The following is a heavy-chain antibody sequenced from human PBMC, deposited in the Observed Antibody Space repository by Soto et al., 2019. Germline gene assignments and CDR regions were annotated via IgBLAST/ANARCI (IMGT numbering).Heavy chain of an antibody. CDR1: GFTFSSYG. CDR2: IWYDGSNK. D-gene: IGHD5-12*01. CDR3: ARASRGYSLTDAFDI. V-gene: IGHV3-33*01. J-gene: IGHJ3*02. Sequence: PGESLRLSCAASGFTFSSYGMHWVRQAPGKGLEWVAVIWYDGSNKYYADSVKGRFTISGDNSKNTLYLQMNSLRAEDTAVYYCARASRGYSLTDAFDIWGQGTMVTVSS.